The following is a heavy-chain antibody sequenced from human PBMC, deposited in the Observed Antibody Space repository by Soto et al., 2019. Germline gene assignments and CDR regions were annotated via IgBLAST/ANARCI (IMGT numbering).Heavy chain of an antibody. Sequence: QVQLQESGPGLVKPSETLSLTCTVSGGSISSYYWSWIRQPPGKGLEWIGYIYYSGSTNYNPSLKSRVTISVDTSKNQFSRKLSSVTAADTAVYYCARDAQGSGWYEEWFDPWGQGTLVTVSS. V-gene: IGHV4-59*01. J-gene: IGHJ5*02. CDR2: IYYSGST. CDR3: ARDAQGSGWYEEWFDP. CDR1: GGSISSYY. D-gene: IGHD6-19*01.